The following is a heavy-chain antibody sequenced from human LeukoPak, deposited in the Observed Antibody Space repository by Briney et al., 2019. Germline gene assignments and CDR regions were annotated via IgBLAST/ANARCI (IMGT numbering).Heavy chain of an antibody. D-gene: IGHD2-15*01. Sequence: GGSLRLSCAASGFTFSNYGMHWVRQAPGKGLEWVSIIWFNGNNEYYADSVRGRFTISRDNSKNTLYLQMNSLRGEDTAVYYCAKDLYLQYCRGSACYLNYYNMDVWGQGTTVAVSS. V-gene: IGHV3-33*06. CDR2: IWFNGNNE. J-gene: IGHJ6*02. CDR1: GFTFSNYG. CDR3: AKDLYLQYCRGSACYLNYYNMDV.